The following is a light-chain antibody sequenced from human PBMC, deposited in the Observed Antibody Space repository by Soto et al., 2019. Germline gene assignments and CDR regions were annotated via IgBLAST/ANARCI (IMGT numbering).Light chain of an antibody. CDR3: QQYGSSPYT. Sequence: ELVLTQSPGTLSLSPGERATLSCRASQSISNIFLAWYQQKPDQAPRLLMYGASNRATGIPDRFRGSGSGTDFTLIITRVEPEDFAIYYCQQYGSSPYTFGQRTKLEIK. CDR1: QSISNIF. V-gene: IGKV3-20*01. CDR2: GAS. J-gene: IGKJ2*01.